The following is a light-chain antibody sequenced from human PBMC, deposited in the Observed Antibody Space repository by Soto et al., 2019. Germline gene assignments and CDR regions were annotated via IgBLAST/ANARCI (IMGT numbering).Light chain of an antibody. J-gene: IGLJ3*02. CDR1: SSNIGSDA. V-gene: IGLV1-44*01. CDR2: SNK. CDR3: AVWDVSLTAGV. Sequence: QSVLTQPPSASGTPGQRVTIFCSGSSSNIGSDALSWFQHLPGTAPKLLIYSNKQRPSGVPDRFSGSKYGTSVSLAISGLQSEDEAHYYCAVWDVSLTAGVFGGGTKLTVL.